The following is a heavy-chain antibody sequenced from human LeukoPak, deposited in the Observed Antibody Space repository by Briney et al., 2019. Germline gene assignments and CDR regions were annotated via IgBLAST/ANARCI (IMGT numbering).Heavy chain of an antibody. CDR2: ISGSGGST. V-gene: IGHV3-23*01. D-gene: IGHD3-10*01. CDR3: ARDGLMYGSGSYRV. Sequence: GGSLRLSCAASGFTFSSYGMSWVRQAPGKGLEWVSAISGSGGSTYYADSVKGRFTISRDNSKNSLYLQMNSLRAEDTAVYYCARDGLMYGSGSYRVWGQGTLVTVSS. CDR1: GFTFSSYG. J-gene: IGHJ4*02.